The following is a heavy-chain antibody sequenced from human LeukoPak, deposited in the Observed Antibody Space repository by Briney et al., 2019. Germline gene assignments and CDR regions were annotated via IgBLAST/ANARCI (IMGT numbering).Heavy chain of an antibody. CDR3: ARRTSYSSSPFDI. J-gene: IGHJ3*02. V-gene: IGHV1-2*02. CDR2: INPNGGGT. Sequence: GASVKVSCKASGYTFTGYYMHWVRQAPGRGLEWMGWINPNGGGTNYAQKFQGRVTMTRDTSISTAYMELSRLRSDDTAVYYCARRTSYSSSPFDIWGQGTMVTVSS. D-gene: IGHD6-13*01. CDR1: GYTFTGYY.